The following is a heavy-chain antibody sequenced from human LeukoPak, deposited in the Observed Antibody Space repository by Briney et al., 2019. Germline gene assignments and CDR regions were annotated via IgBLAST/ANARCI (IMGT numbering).Heavy chain of an antibody. CDR1: GGSISSYY. CDR2: IYYSGST. Sequence: PSETLSLTCTVSGGSISSYYWNWIRQPPGKGLEWIGYIYYSGSTNYNPSLKSRVTISVDTSKIQFSLKLSSVTAADTAVYYCARLRQGKWFDPWGQGTLVTVSS. V-gene: IGHV4-59*01. CDR3: ARLRQGKWFDP. J-gene: IGHJ5*02. D-gene: IGHD3-10*01.